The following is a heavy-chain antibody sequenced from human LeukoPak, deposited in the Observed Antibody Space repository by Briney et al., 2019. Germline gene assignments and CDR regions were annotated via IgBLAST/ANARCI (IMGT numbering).Heavy chain of an antibody. CDR3: ARDLGYSGFDWAP. CDR2: VHSSGNT. V-gene: IGHV4-38-2*02. J-gene: IGHJ5*02. D-gene: IGHD5-12*01. Sequence: ASETLSLTCTVSGYSISSGYYWGWIRQPPGKRLEWVGSVHSSGNTYYNPTLKSRVTISVDTSKNQFSLNLTSVTAADAAVYYCARDLGYSGFDWAPWGQGTLVTVSS. CDR1: GYSISSGYY.